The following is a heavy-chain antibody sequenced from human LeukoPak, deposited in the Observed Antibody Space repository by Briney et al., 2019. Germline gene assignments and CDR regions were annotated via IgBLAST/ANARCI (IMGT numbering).Heavy chain of an antibody. Sequence: GRSLRLSCAASGFTFDDYAMHWVRQAPGKGLEWVSGISWNSGSIGYADSVKGRFTISRDNAKNSLYLQMNSLRAEDTALYYCAKWDYGDSSDYWSQGTLVTVSS. CDR1: GFTFDDYA. J-gene: IGHJ4*02. CDR3: AKWDYGDSSDY. CDR2: ISWNSGSI. D-gene: IGHD4-17*01. V-gene: IGHV3-9*01.